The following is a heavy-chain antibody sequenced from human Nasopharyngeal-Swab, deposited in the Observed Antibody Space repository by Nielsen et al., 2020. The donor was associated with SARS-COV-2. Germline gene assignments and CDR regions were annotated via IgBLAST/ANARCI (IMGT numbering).Heavy chain of an antibody. J-gene: IGHJ4*02. Sequence: WIRQPPGKGLEWIGYIDNSGTTDHSPSLKSRVTISVDTSKNQFSLKVNSVTAADTAVYYCARLGRYYDTLSGYARHFDYWGQGILVTVSS. D-gene: IGHD3-9*01. CDR2: IDNSGTT. V-gene: IGHV4-30-4*01. CDR3: ARLGRYYDTLSGYARHFDY.